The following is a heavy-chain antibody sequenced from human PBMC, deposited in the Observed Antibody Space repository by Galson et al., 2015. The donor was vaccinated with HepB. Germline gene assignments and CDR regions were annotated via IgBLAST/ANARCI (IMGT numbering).Heavy chain of an antibody. V-gene: IGHV1-18*01. CDR1: GYTFTSYG. Sequence: SVKVSCKASGYTFTSYGISWVRQAPGQGLEWMAWVSAYNGNTNYAQKLQGRVTMTTDTSTSTDYIELRSLRSDDTAVYYCARCGEWPTDFDYWGQGTLVTVSS. D-gene: IGHD3-10*01. CDR3: ARCGEWPTDFDY. J-gene: IGHJ4*02. CDR2: VSAYNGNT.